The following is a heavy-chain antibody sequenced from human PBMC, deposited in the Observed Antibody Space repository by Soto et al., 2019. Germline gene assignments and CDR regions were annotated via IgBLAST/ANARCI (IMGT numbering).Heavy chain of an antibody. CDR1: GGSFSGYY. CDR3: ARAEYYDYVWGSYRSGIEYCQY. D-gene: IGHD3-16*02. J-gene: IGHJ1*01. V-gene: IGHV4-34*01. Sequence: LSLTCAVYGGSFSGYYWSWIRQPPGKGLEWIGEINHSGSTNYNPSLKSRVTISVDASKNQFSLKLSSVTAADTAVYYCARAEYYDYVWGSYRSGIEYCQYWGQGTLVTVSS. CDR2: INHSGST.